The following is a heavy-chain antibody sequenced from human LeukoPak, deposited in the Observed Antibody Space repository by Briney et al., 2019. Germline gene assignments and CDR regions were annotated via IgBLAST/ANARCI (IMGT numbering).Heavy chain of an antibody. CDR1: GFTFSSYA. J-gene: IGHJ4*02. CDR3: ARGHDSSGYYYYFDY. V-gene: IGHV3-23*01. Sequence: PGGSLRLSCAASGFTFSSYAMSWVRQAPGKGLEWVSAISGSGGSTYYADSVKGRFTISRDNSKNTLYLQMNSLRAEDTAVYYCARGHDSSGYYYYFDYWGQGTLVTVSS. D-gene: IGHD3-22*01. CDR2: ISGSGGST.